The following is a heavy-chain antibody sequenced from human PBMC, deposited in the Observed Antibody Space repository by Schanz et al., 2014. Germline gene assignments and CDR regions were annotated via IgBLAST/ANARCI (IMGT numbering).Heavy chain of an antibody. CDR1: GFTFSASA. J-gene: IGHJ4*02. CDR2: IYTDGST. Sequence: EVQLVESGGGLVQPGGSLKLSCAASGFTFSASAMHWVRQAPGKGLEWVSIIYTDGSTYYADSVRDRFTISRDNSKNMLYLQINNLRAEDTGMYYCARGDPVAGLDYWGRGTLVTVSS. CDR3: ARGDPVAGLDY. V-gene: IGHV3-66*01.